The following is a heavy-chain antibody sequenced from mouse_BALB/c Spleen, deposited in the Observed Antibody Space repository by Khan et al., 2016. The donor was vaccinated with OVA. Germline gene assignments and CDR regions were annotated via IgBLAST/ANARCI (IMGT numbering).Heavy chain of an antibody. CDR3: TRPSYYGNPWFTY. CDR1: GFAFNSYD. V-gene: IGHV5-9*02. D-gene: IGHD2-10*01. Sequence: EVELVESGGGLVKPGGSLKLSCEVSGFAFNSYDMSWVRQTPEKRLEWVATISSTGSYTYYPDSVKGRFTISRDTARHTLYLQMSRLRSVDTALYYCTRPSYYGNPWFTYWGQGTLVTVSA. J-gene: IGHJ3*01. CDR2: ISSTGSYT.